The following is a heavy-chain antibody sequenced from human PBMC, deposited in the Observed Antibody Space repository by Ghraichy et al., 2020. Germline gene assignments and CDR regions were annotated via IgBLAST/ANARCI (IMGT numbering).Heavy chain of an antibody. CDR2: IIADNGTT. CDR3: ARGVSSGDYWPAFDI. D-gene: IGHD3-22*01. Sequence: ASVKVSCKTSGYTFPNYALHWVRQAPGPSLEWMGWIIADNGTTKYSQKFHARVSIPRDTSATTAYMELGSLTSEDTAIYFCARGVSSGDYWPAFDIWGQGTMVTVS. V-gene: IGHV1-3*01. J-gene: IGHJ3*02. CDR1: GYTFPNYA.